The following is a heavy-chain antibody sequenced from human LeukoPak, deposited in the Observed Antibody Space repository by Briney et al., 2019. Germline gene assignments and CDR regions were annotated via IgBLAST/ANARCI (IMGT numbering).Heavy chain of an antibody. Sequence: GGSLRLSCAASGFTFSTYNMNWVRQAPGKGLEWVSSISSRSSYIYYRDSMKGRFTVSRDNAKNSLYLQMNSLRAEDTAVYYCARALVSGYCGGDCYWDAFDMWGQGTMVTVSS. V-gene: IGHV3-21*01. J-gene: IGHJ3*02. D-gene: IGHD2-21*02. CDR3: ARALVSGYCGGDCYWDAFDM. CDR2: ISSRSSYI. CDR1: GFTFSTYN.